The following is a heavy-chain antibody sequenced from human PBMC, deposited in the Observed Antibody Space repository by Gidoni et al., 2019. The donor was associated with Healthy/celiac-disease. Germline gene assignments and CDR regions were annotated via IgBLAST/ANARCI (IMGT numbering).Heavy chain of an antibody. V-gene: IGHV4-34*01. CDR3: ARVPTLERFLRAFDP. Sequence: QVQLQQWGAGLLKPSETLSLTCAVYGGSFSGYYWSWIRQPPGKGLEWIGEINHSGSTNYNPSLKSRVTISVDTSKNQFSLKLSSVTAADTAVYYCARVPTLERFLRAFDPWGQGTLVTVSS. CDR1: GGSFSGYY. D-gene: IGHD3-3*01. J-gene: IGHJ5*02. CDR2: INHSGST.